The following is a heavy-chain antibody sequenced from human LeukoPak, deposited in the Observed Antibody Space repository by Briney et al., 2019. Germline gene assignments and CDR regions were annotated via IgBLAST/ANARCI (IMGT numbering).Heavy chain of an antibody. CDR1: GFTFSSYS. V-gene: IGHV3-21*01. CDR3: AREIYHIAVIGD. Sequence: PGGSLRLSCAASGFTFSSYSMNWVRQAPGKGLEWVSSISSSSSYIYYADSVKGRFTISRDNAKNSLYLQINSLRAEDTAVYYCAREIYHIAVIGDWGQGTLVTVSS. D-gene: IGHD6-19*01. CDR2: ISSSSSYI. J-gene: IGHJ4*02.